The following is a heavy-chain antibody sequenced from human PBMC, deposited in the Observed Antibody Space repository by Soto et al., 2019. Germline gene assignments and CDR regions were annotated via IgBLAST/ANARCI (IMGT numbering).Heavy chain of an antibody. V-gene: IGHV7-4-1*01. CDR3: AREKPYCSGGSCYQKHWFDP. D-gene: IGHD2-15*01. J-gene: IGHJ5*02. CDR2: INTNTGNP. Sequence: GASVKVSCKASGYTFTSYAMNWVRQAPGQGLEWMGWINTNTGNPTYAQGFTGRFVFSLDTSVSTAYLQICSLKAEDTAVYYCAREKPYCSGGSCYQKHWFDPWGQGNMVTVSS. CDR1: GYTFTSYA.